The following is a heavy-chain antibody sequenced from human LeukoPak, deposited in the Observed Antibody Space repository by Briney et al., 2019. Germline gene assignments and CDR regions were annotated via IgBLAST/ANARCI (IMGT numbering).Heavy chain of an antibody. Sequence: GGTLRLSCAASGFTFGSYGMTWVRQAPGKGLEWVSAITGSGGSTYYADSVKGRFTISRDNSKNTLYLQMNSLRAEDTALYYCAKGGGNSPYYYYYMDVWGKGTTVTISS. CDR3: AKGGGNSPYYYYYMDV. V-gene: IGHV3-23*01. J-gene: IGHJ6*03. CDR2: ITGSGGST. D-gene: IGHD4-23*01. CDR1: GFTFGSYG.